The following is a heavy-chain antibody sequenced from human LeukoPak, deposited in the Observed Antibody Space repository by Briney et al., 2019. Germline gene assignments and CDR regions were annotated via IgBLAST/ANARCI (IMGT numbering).Heavy chain of an antibody. D-gene: IGHD3-16*01. Sequence: GGSLRLSCAASGFTFSSYGMHWVRQVPGKGLEWVAVIWYDGSNKYYADSVKGRFTISRDNSKNTLYLQMNSLRAEDTAVYYCAGEGDYYYYGMDVWGQGTTVTVSS. CDR1: GFTFSSYG. J-gene: IGHJ6*02. V-gene: IGHV3-33*01. CDR3: AGEGDYYYYGMDV. CDR2: IWYDGSNK.